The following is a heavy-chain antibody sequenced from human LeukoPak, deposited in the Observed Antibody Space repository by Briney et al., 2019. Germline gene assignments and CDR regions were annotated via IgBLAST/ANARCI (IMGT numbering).Heavy chain of an antibody. D-gene: IGHD4-17*01. CDR1: GFTFSNYG. V-gene: IGHV3-23*01. Sequence: PGGSLRLSCAASGFTFSNYGMNWVRQAPGKGLEWVSALSSSGGSTYYADSVKGRFTISRDNSKNTLYLQMNSLRAEDTALYYCARINGDYDIFDYWGQGTQVTVSS. J-gene: IGHJ4*02. CDR3: ARINGDYDIFDY. CDR2: LSSSGGST.